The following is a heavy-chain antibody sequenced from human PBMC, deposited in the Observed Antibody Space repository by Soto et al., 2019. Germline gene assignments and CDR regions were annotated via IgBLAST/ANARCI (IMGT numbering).Heavy chain of an antibody. D-gene: IGHD3-3*01. CDR2: ISGSDGKT. CDR3: AKWSYLDY. Sequence: DVRLAESGVGLVQPGGSLRLSCTTSGFSFASFAMTWVRQAPGKGLEWVATISGSDGKTYYADSVKGRFSISRDTSRNTLYLQMNSLRADDTAIYYCAKWSYLDYWGQGTRVTVSS. CDR1: GFSFASFA. V-gene: IGHV3-23*04. J-gene: IGHJ4*02.